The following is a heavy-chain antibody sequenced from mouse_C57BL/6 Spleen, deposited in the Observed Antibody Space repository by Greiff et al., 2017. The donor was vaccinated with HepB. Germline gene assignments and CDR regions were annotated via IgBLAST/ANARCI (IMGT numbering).Heavy chain of an antibody. D-gene: IGHD3-2*02. CDR3: ASELLRLRGYAMDY. Sequence: EVKLMESGGGLVKPGGSLKLSCAASGFTFSDYGMHWVRQAPEKGLEWVAYISSGSSTIYYADTVKGRFTISRDNAKNTLFLQMTSLRSEDTAMYYCASELLRLRGYAMDYWGQGTSVTVAS. CDR2: ISSGSSTI. V-gene: IGHV5-17*01. J-gene: IGHJ4*01. CDR1: GFTFSDYG.